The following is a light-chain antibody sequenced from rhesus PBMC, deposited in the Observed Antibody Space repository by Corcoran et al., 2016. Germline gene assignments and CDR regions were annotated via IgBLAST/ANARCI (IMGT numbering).Light chain of an antibody. V-gene: IGKV1-46*01. CDR3: QQYYSYPLT. J-gene: IGKJ4*01. CDR1: QSFSSS. CDR2: SAS. Sequence: DIQMTQSPSSLSASVGDTVTITCRASQSFSSSLAWYQQNPGKAPKLLIYSASSLQSGVPSRFSGRKSGTDFTLTISSLQPEEIASYYCQQYYSYPLTFGGGTKVEIK.